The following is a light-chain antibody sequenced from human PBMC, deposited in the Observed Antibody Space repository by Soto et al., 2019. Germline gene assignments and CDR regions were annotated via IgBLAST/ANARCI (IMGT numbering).Light chain of an antibody. CDR2: YVS. J-gene: IGKJ3*01. CDR1: ESVQRN. Sequence: EVVMTQSPATLSVSPGERVTLSCRASESVQRNLAWYQQKPGQGPSLLIYYVSTRATSVPDRFTGSGSGTEFTLTISSLQSEDFGVYHCQHYSNWPPTFGPGTKVEIK. V-gene: IGKV3-15*01. CDR3: QHYSNWPPT.